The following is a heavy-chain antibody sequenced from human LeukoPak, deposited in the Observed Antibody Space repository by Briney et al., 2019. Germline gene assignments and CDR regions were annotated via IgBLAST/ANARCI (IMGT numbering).Heavy chain of an antibody. V-gene: IGHV3-15*01. J-gene: IGHJ4*02. Sequence: GGSLRLSCAASGFTFSSYGMNWVRQAPGKGLEWVGRIKSKTDGGTTDYAAPVKGRFTISRDDSKNTLYLQMNSLKTEDTAVYYCTTRLTVTFGGVIVFDYWGQGTLVTVSS. CDR2: IKSKTDGGTT. D-gene: IGHD3-16*02. CDR1: GFTFSSYG. CDR3: TTRLTVTFGGVIVFDY.